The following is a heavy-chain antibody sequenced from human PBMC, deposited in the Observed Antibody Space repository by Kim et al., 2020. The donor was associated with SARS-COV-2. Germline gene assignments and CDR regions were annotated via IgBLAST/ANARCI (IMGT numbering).Heavy chain of an antibody. V-gene: IGHV3-9*01. CDR2: LSLDSDRR. CDR1: GFNFDIYA. J-gene: IGHJ4*02. D-gene: IGHD6-6*01. Sequence: GGSLRLSCETSGFNFDIYAVHWVRQPPGKGLEWVSGLSLDSDRRGYADSVKGRFILSRDTDNTVHLQMDSLKPEDTALYYCTRDLVPGGADYWGPGTLVT. CDR3: TRDLVPGGADY.